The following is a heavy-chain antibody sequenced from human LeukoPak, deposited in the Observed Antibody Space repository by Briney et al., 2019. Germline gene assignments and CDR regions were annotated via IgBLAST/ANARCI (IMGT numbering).Heavy chain of an antibody. CDR3: AKDDAWLQYGN. CDR1: GFTFRSHG. Sequence: GGSLRLSCVASGFTFRSHGMNWVRQAPGKGLEWVSGISPNGVITYYADSVKGRFTISRDNSKGTVYLQMNSLRPEDTAVYYCAKDDAWLQYGNWGQGTLVTVSS. D-gene: IGHD5-24*01. J-gene: IGHJ4*02. CDR2: ISPNGVIT. V-gene: IGHV3-23*01.